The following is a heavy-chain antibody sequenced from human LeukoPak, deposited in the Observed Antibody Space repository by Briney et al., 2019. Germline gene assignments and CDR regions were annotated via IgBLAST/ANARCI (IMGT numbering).Heavy chain of an antibody. Sequence: GGSLRLSCAASGFTFSTHSMNWVRQAPGKGLEWVSCICSSSSDIKYADSVKGRFTISRDNAKNSLYLQLSSLRAEDTAVYYCARVPGGLEWADFDYWGQGTLVTVSS. CDR3: ARVPGGLEWADFDY. CDR2: ICSSSSDI. D-gene: IGHD3-3*01. J-gene: IGHJ4*02. CDR1: GFTFSTHS. V-gene: IGHV3-21*01.